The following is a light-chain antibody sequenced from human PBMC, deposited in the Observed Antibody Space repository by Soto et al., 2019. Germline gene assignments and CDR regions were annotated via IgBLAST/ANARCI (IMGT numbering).Light chain of an antibody. CDR2: GAS. Sequence: EIVMTQAPATLSVSPGERATLSCRASQSVSSNLAWYQQKPGQAPRLLIYGASTRSTVIPARFSGSGSGTEFTLTISSLQSEECAVYYCQQYNNWPPWTFGQGTKVEI. CDR3: QQYNNWPPWT. V-gene: IGKV3-15*01. J-gene: IGKJ1*01. CDR1: QSVSSN.